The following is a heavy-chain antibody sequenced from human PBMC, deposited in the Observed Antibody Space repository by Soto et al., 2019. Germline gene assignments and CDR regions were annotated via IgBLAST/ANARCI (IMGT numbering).Heavy chain of an antibody. J-gene: IGHJ4*02. D-gene: IGHD3-9*01. Sequence: SETLSLTCPFSGGSINSSNWWCWVRQPPGKGLEWIGEIYHSGSTNYNPSLKSRVTISVDTSKNQFSLKLTSVTAADTAVYYCARHAGSLTSFDYWGQGTLVT. CDR3: ARHAGSLTSFDY. CDR1: GGSINSSNW. CDR2: IYHSGST. V-gene: IGHV4-4*02.